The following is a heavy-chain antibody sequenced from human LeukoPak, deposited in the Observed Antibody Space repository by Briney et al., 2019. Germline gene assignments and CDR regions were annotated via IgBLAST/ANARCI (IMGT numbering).Heavy chain of an antibody. CDR2: IYYSGST. CDR3: ARSYYYYDSSGYYRHYYYYYGMDV. J-gene: IGHJ6*02. D-gene: IGHD3-22*01. CDR1: SGSSGLYY. Sequence: PSYSLTLASTGTSGSSGLYYRNCIRPPPGKELACLGYIYYSGSTNYNPSLKSRVTISVDTSKNQFSLKLSSVTAADTAVYYCARSYYYYDSSGYYRHYYYYYGMDVWGQGTTVTVSS. V-gene: IGHV4-59*01.